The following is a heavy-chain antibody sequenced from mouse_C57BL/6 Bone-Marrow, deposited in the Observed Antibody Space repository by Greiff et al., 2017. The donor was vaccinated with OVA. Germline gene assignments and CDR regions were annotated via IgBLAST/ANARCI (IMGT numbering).Heavy chain of an antibody. J-gene: IGHJ3*01. CDR1: GFTFSDYG. D-gene: IGHD3-2*02. V-gene: IGHV5-15*01. CDR2: ISNLAYSI. CDR3: ARREDSSGWFAY. Sequence: EVKLMESGGGLVQPGGSLKLSCAASGFTFSDYGMAWVRQAPRKGPEWVAFISNLAYSIYYADTVTGRFTISRENAKNTLYLEMSSLRSEDTAMYYCARREDSSGWFAYWGQGTLVTVSA.